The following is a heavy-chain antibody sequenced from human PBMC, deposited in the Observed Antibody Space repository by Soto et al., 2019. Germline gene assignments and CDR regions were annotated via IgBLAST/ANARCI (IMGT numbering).Heavy chain of an antibody. J-gene: IGHJ4*02. D-gene: IGHD1-26*01. CDR3: ARDGGRHSGGIDY. CDR2: IIPNFGTA. CDR1: GGTFSSYS. Sequence: QVQLVQSGAEVKKPGSSVKVSCKASGGTFSSYSINWVRQAPGQGLEWMGEIIPNFGTANYAQKFQGRVTITADESTSTAYMELSSLRSEGTAVYYCARDGGRHSGGIDYGGQGTLVTVSS. V-gene: IGHV1-69*01.